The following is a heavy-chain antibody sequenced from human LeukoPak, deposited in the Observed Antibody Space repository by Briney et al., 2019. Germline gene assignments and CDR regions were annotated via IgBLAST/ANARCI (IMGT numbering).Heavy chain of an antibody. CDR3: ARGLEVVTAIRYYYYYMDV. CDR2: MNPNSGNT. D-gene: IGHD2-21*02. Sequence: ASVKVSCKASGYTFTSYDINWVRQATGQGLEWMGWMNPNSGNTGYAQKFQGRVTTTRNTSISTAYMELSSLRSEDTAVYYCARGLEVVTAIRYYYYYMDVWGKGTTVTVSS. J-gene: IGHJ6*03. V-gene: IGHV1-8*01. CDR1: GYTFTSYD.